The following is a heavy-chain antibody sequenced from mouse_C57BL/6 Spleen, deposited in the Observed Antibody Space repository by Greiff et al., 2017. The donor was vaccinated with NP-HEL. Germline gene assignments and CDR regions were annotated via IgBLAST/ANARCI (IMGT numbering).Heavy chain of an antibody. CDR3: AREDTTYGEGAMDY. J-gene: IGHJ4*01. D-gene: IGHD5-5*01. Sequence: QVQLQQPGAELVRPGTSVKLSCKASGYTFTSYWMHWVKQRPGQGLEWIGVIDTSDSYTNYNQKFKGKATLTVDTSSSTAYMQLSSLTSEDSAVYYGAREDTTYGEGAMDYWGQGTSVTVSS. CDR2: IDTSDSYT. V-gene: IGHV1-59*01. CDR1: GYTFTSYW.